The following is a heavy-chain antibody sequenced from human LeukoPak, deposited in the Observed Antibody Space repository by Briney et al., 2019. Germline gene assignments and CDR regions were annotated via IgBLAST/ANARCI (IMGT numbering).Heavy chain of an antibody. Sequence: ASVKVSCKASGYTFTTYYIHWVRQAPGQGLEWLGIFNPSGGSTNYAQKFQDRVTMTRDTSTSTVYMELSSLRSEDTAVYYCTRGDYEERFDYWGQGTLVTVSS. CDR3: TRGDYEERFDY. D-gene: IGHD4-17*01. J-gene: IGHJ4*02. CDR1: GYTFTTYY. V-gene: IGHV1-46*03. CDR2: FNPSGGST.